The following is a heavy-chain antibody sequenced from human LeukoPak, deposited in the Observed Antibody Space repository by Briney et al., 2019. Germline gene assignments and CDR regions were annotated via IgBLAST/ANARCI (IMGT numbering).Heavy chain of an antibody. Sequence: PGGSLRLSCAASGFTFSGYAMHWVRQAPGKGLEYVSAISSNGGSTYYANSVKGRFTISRDNSKNTLYLQMGSLRAEDMAVYYCGRAAMVKGPNWFDPSGQGTLVTVSS. CDR3: GRAAMVKGPNWFDP. J-gene: IGHJ5*02. V-gene: IGHV3-64*01. D-gene: IGHD5-18*01. CDR1: GFTFSGYA. CDR2: ISSNGGST.